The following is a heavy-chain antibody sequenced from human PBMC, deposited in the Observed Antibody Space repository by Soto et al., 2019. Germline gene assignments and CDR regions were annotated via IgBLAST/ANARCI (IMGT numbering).Heavy chain of an antibody. J-gene: IGHJ4*02. CDR3: SREFGDSNPFDY. CDR2: ISSSSSTI. V-gene: IGHV3-48*01. CDR1: GFTFSSYS. D-gene: IGHD3-10*01. Sequence: EVQLVESGGGLVQPGGSLRLSCAASGFTFSSYSMNWVRQAPGKGLEWVSYISSSSSTIYYADSVKGRFTISRDNAKNSLYLQMNSLRAEDTAVYYCSREFGDSNPFDYCRQGTLVTVSS.